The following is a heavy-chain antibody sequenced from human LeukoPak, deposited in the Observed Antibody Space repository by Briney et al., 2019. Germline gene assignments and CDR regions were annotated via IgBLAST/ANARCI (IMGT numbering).Heavy chain of an antibody. CDR3: ARTPPSSNYNDYTAFY. Sequence: AGGSLRLSCAASGFTFSSYAMSWVRQAPGKGLEWVSYISSGSTTIYYTDSVKGRFTISRDNAKNSLYLQMNSLRAEDTAVYYCARTPPSSNYNDYTAFYWGQGTLVTVSS. D-gene: IGHD4-11*01. V-gene: IGHV3-48*01. J-gene: IGHJ4*02. CDR1: GFTFSSYA. CDR2: ISSGSTTI.